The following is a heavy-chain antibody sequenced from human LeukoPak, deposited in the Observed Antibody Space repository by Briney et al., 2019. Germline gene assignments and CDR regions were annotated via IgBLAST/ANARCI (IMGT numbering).Heavy chain of an antibody. V-gene: IGHV3-7*05. CDR1: GFTFGDYA. CDR3: GRTTQSDY. D-gene: IGHD1-14*01. Sequence: PGGSLRLSCTASGFTFGDYAMTWVRQAPGKGLEWVASIKEDGSEKYYVDSVKGRFTISRDNAKNSLYLQMNSLRAEDTAVYYCGRTTQSDYWGQGTLVTVSS. J-gene: IGHJ4*02. CDR2: IKEDGSEK.